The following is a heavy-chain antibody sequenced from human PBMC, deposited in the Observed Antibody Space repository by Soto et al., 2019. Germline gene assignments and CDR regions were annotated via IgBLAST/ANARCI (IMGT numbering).Heavy chain of an antibody. CDR1: GGSMRNYF. D-gene: IGHD6-13*01. J-gene: IGHJ4*02. CDR2: IHYSGTT. V-gene: IGHV4-59*01. CDR3: AAGEASSRNLAPYYLDF. Sequence: SETLSLTCTVSGGSMRNYFWTWIRQPPGKGLEWIGYIHYSGTTSFFPSYNPSLRSRVTISEDTSKNQFSLKLLSVTTADTAVYFRAAGEASSRNLAPYYLDFWGQGTLVTVSS.